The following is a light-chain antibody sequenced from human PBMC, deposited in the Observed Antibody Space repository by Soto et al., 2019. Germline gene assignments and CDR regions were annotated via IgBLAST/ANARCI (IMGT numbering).Light chain of an antibody. V-gene: IGLV1-40*01. CDR1: SSNIGAGYD. Sequence: QSVLTQPPSVSGAPGQRVTISCTGSSSNIGAGYDVHWYQQLPGTAPKLLIYGNSNRPSGVPDRFSGSKSGTSASLAITGPPAEDEADYYCQSYDSSLSVVVFGGGTKLTVL. J-gene: IGLJ2*01. CDR2: GNS. CDR3: QSYDSSLSVVV.